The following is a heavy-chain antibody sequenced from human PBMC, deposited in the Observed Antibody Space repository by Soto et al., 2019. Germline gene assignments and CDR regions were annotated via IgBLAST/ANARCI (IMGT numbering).Heavy chain of an antibody. Sequence: EVQLVESGGGLVQPGGSLRLSCAASGFDFSTYWMHWVRQAPGKGLVWVSRISGGGGTTYADSVEGRFTISRDNANNIVYLQMNSLTEEDTAMYYCIRASGVAGTGEYFWGQGTLVTVS. J-gene: IGHJ4*02. V-gene: IGHV3-74*02. CDR3: IRASGVAGTGEYF. CDR1: GFDFSTYW. CDR2: ISGGGGT. D-gene: IGHD6-19*01.